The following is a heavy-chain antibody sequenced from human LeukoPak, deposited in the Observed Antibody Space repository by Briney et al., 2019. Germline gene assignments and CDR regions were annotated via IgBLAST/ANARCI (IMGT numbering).Heavy chain of an antibody. V-gene: IGHV4-59*11. CDR1: GGSISSHY. J-gene: IGHJ5*02. CDR3: TRDQGGGSSAGWFDP. Sequence: SETLSLTCTVSGGSISSHYWSWIRQPPGKGLEWIGYIYYTGSTDYNPSLKSRVTISIDTSKNQFSLKLSSVTAADTAVYYCTRDQGGGSSAGWFDPWGQGTLVTVSS. D-gene: IGHD6-6*01. CDR2: IYYTGST.